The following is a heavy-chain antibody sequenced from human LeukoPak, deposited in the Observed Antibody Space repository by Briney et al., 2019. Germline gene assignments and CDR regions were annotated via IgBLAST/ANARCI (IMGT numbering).Heavy chain of an antibody. CDR3: AKDYSSGWYGGDASDI. D-gene: IGHD6-19*01. V-gene: IGHV3-23*01. CDR2: ISASGSST. Sequence: PGGSLRLSCVASGFTFSSCAMSWVRQAPGKGLEWVSGISASGSSTYYADSVKGRFTISRDNSKNTLYLQMNSLRAEDTAVYYCAKDYSSGWYGGDASDIWGRGTMVTVSS. CDR1: GFTFSSCA. J-gene: IGHJ3*02.